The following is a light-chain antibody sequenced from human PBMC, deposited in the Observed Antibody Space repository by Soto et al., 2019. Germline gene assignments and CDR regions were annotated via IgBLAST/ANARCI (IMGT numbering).Light chain of an antibody. CDR1: QSVSSN. CDR2: GAS. CDR3: QQSGSSPPRT. J-gene: IGKJ1*01. V-gene: IGKV3-20*01. Sequence: EVLMTQYPATLSVSPGERSTLSGMASQSVSSNLAWYQQKPGQAPRLLIYGASNRATDVPDRFSGSGSGADFTLSISRLEPEDFAVYYCQQSGSSPPRTFGPGTKVEI.